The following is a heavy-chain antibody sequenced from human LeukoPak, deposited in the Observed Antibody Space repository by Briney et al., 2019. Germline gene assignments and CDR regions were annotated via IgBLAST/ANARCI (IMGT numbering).Heavy chain of an antibody. CDR3: AKDRHFYGAGTYYNLDY. D-gene: IGHD3-10*01. Sequence: PGGSLRLSCAASGFIFSTHGMHWVRQAPGKGLEWVSLISYDGSTEYYADSVEGRFTISGDNSKSTLYLQLNSLRVEDTAVYYCAKDRHFYGAGTYYNLDYWGQGTLVTVSS. V-gene: IGHV3-30*18. J-gene: IGHJ4*02. CDR1: GFIFSTHG. CDR2: ISYDGSTE.